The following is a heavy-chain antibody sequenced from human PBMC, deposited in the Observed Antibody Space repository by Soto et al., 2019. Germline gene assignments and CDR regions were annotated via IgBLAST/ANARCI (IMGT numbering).Heavy chain of an antibody. V-gene: IGHV1-69*02. Sequence: QVQLVQSGAEVKKPGSSVKVSCKASGGTFSSYTISWVRQAPGQGLEWMGRIIPILGIANYAQKFQGRVTITADKSTSTAYMELSSLRSEDTAVYYCARLERDIVVVPAPYYYYYMDVWGKGTTVTVSS. D-gene: IGHD2-2*01. J-gene: IGHJ6*03. CDR2: IIPILGIA. CDR1: GGTFSSYT. CDR3: ARLERDIVVVPAPYYYYYMDV.